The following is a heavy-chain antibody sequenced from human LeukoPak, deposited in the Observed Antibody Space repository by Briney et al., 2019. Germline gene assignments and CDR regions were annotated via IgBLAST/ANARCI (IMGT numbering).Heavy chain of an antibody. CDR3: VTAVFGY. CDR2: IRSDGTKI. V-gene: IGHV3-30*02. CDR1: GFKFSDYG. J-gene: IGHJ4*02. Sequence: GGSLTISCVASGFKFSDYGVHWVRQAPGKGLEWLAFIRSDGTKIVYEQSLKGRFTISRDNSKNTLYLQMNSLRGGDSAVYYCVTAVFGYWGQGTLVTVSS.